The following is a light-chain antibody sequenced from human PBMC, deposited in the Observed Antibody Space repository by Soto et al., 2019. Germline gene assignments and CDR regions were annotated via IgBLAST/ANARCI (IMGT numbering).Light chain of an antibody. CDR1: SSDVGAYDY. Sequence: QSALTQPASVSGSPGQSITISCTGTSSDVGAYDYVSWYQQHPGKAPKLMIYDVNNRPSGVSNRFSGSKSGKTASLTISGLAAEDEADYYCTSYTTSSTWVFGGGTKLTVL. CDR2: DVN. CDR3: TSYTTSSTWV. J-gene: IGLJ3*02. V-gene: IGLV2-14*01.